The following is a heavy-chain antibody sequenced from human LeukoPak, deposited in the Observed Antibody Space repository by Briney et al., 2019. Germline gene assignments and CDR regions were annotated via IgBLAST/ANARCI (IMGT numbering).Heavy chain of an antibody. V-gene: IGHV3-30*03. CDR3: ATNSTHCSGGSCFGFDY. CDR2: ISFDGNNN. D-gene: IGHD2-15*01. CDR1: GFTFSSYW. J-gene: IGHJ4*02. Sequence: GGSLRLSCAASGFTFSSYWMSWVRQAPGKGLEWVTVISFDGNNNYYADSVKGRFTISRDNSKNTLYLQMNSLRTEDTAVYYCATNSTHCSGGSCFGFDYWGQGILVTVSS.